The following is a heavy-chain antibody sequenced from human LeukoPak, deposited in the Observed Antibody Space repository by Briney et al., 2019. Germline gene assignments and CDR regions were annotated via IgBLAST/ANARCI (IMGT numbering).Heavy chain of an antibody. CDR1: GYTFTIYA. D-gene: IGHD3-22*01. Sequence: GASVTVSCTASGYTFTIYAMHWVRQAPGQRLEWMGWINAGNGNTKYSQKFQGRVTITRDTSASTAYMELSSLRSEDTAVYYCARVYDPDDSSGYYFYHWGQGTLVTVSS. V-gene: IGHV1-3*01. CDR2: INAGNGNT. J-gene: IGHJ4*02. CDR3: ARVYDPDDSSGYYFYH.